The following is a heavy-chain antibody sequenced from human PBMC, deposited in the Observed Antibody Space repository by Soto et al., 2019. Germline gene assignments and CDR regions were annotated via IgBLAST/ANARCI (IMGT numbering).Heavy chain of an antibody. D-gene: IGHD3-9*01. Sequence: GGSLRISCAASDFSFSSYAMHWIRQAPGKGLEWLAVISFDGNIIQYADSVKGRFIISRDNSKNTLYLQMNSLRGDDTAVYYCARTFDTITYYFDYWGQGTLVTVSS. V-gene: IGHV3-30-3*02. CDR3: ARTFDTITYYFDY. CDR2: ISFDGNII. CDR1: DFSFSSYA. J-gene: IGHJ4*02.